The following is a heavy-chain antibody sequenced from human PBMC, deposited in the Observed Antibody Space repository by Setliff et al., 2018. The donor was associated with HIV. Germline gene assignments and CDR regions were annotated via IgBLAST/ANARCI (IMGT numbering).Heavy chain of an antibody. CDR3: ARGAIAAAGTDY. CDR1: GYSISSGYY. D-gene: IGHD6-13*01. V-gene: IGHV4-38-2*01. Sequence: SETLSLTCAVSGYSISSGYYWGWIRQPPGKGLEWIGSIYHSGSTYYNPSLKSRVTISVDTSKNQFSLKLSSVTAADTAVYYCARGAIAAAGTDYWGQGTLVTVSS. J-gene: IGHJ4*02. CDR2: IYHSGST.